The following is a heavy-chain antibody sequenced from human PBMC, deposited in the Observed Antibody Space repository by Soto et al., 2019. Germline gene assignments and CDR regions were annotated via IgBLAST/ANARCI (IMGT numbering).Heavy chain of an antibody. CDR2: ISAYNGNT. Sequence: QVQLVQSGAEVKKPGASVKVSCKASGYTFTSYGISWVRQAPGQGLEWMGWISAYNGNTNYAQKLQGRVTMTTDTSTSKAYMELRSLRYDDTAVYYCAREGLYCSGGSCYLYYYYYGMDVWGQGTTVTVSS. D-gene: IGHD2-15*01. J-gene: IGHJ6*02. CDR3: AREGLYCSGGSCYLYYYYYGMDV. V-gene: IGHV1-18*01. CDR1: GYTFTSYG.